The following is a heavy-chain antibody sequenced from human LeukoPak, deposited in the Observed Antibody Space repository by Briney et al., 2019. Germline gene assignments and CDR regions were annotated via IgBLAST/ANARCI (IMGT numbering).Heavy chain of an antibody. V-gene: IGHV3-33*01. D-gene: IGHD6-13*01. CDR3: ARDEERYSSSWYVSDY. Sequence: GGSLRLSCAASGFTFSSYGMHWVRQAPGKGLEGVAVIWYDGSNKYYADSVKGRFTISRDNSKNTLYLQMNSLRAEDTAVYYCARDEERYSSSWYVSDYWGQGTLVTVSS. CDR1: GFTFSSYG. J-gene: IGHJ4*02. CDR2: IWYDGSNK.